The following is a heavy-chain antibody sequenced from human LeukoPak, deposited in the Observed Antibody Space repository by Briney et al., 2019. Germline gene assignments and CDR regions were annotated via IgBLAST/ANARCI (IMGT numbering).Heavy chain of an antibody. CDR3: ARARVAAAGSIPDY. CDR1: GFTFSSYS. CDR2: ISSSSSYI. Sequence: GGSLRLSCAASGFTFSSYSMNWVRQAPGKGLEWVSSISSSSSYIYYADSVKGRFTISTDNAKNSLYLQMNSLRAEDTAVYYCARARVAAAGSIPDYWGQGTLVTVSS. J-gene: IGHJ4*02. D-gene: IGHD6-13*01. V-gene: IGHV3-21*01.